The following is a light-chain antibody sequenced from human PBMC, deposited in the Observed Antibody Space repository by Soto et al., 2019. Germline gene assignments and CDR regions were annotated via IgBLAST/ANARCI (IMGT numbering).Light chain of an antibody. CDR2: DAS. J-gene: IGKJ1*01. CDR1: QSISSW. V-gene: IGKV1-5*01. Sequence: DIQMTQSPSTLSASVGDRVTITCRACQSISSWLAWYQQKPGKAPKLLIYDASSLESGVPSRFSGSGSGTEFTLPISSLQPDDFATYYCQQYNSYSTFGQGTKVEIK. CDR3: QQYNSYST.